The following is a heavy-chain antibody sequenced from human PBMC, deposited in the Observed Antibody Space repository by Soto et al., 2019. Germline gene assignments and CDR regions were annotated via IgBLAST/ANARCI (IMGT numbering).Heavy chain of an antibody. Sequence: PSETLSLTCTVSSGSISSTIYSWDWIRQPPGKGLEWIGSIFYSGSTYYNPSLKSRVTISVDTSKNQFSLTLTSVTAADTAIYYCARLGDYYQSLGTWGRGTLVTVSS. CDR2: IFYSGST. D-gene: IGHD3-22*01. CDR3: ARLGDYYQSLGT. V-gene: IGHV4-39*01. J-gene: IGHJ5*02. CDR1: SGSISSTIYS.